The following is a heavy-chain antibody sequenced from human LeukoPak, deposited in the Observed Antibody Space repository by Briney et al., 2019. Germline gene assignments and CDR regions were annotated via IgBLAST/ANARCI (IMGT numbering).Heavy chain of an antibody. V-gene: IGHV3-66*01. J-gene: IGHJ3*02. CDR3: ARVGWYKAFDI. Sequence: PGGSLRLSCAASGFTVSSNYMSCVRQAPGKGLEWVSVIYSGGSTYYADSVKGRFTISRDNSKNTLYLQMNSLRAEDTAVYYCARVGWYKAFDIWGQGTMVTVSS. D-gene: IGHD6-19*01. CDR2: IYSGGST. CDR1: GFTVSSNY.